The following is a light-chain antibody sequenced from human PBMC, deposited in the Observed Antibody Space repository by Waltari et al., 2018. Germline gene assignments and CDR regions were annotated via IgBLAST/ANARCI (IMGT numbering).Light chain of an antibody. Sequence: QSVLTQPPSVSGAPGQRVTISCTGSGSNIGAGYDTHWYQQKSGQAPVLVLFGKNKRPSGIPDRFSGYNSETTTSLTITGAQAEDEADYYCSSRDSSASHVVFGGGTKLTVL. J-gene: IGLJ2*01. CDR3: SSRDSSASHVV. CDR2: GKN. V-gene: IGLV1-40*01. CDR1: GSNIGAGYD.